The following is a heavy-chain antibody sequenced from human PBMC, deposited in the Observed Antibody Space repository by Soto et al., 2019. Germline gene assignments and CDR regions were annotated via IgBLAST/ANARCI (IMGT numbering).Heavy chain of an antibody. J-gene: IGHJ6*02. Sequence: RGESLKISCKVSGYSFTSYWISWVRQMPGKGLEWMGRIDPSDSYTNYSPSFQGHVTISADKSISTAYLQWSSLKASDTAMYYCARTNYYYYGMDVWGQGTTVTVSS. CDR3: ARTNYYYYGMDV. V-gene: IGHV5-10-1*01. CDR1: GYSFTSYW. CDR2: IDPSDSYT.